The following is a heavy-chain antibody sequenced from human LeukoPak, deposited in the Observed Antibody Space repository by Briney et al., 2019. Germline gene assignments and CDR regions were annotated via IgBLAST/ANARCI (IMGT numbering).Heavy chain of an antibody. Sequence: VASVKVSCKASGYTFTRNGINWVRQAPGQGLEWMGWISGYNDNTNIAKKFQGRVTMTTDTATSTAYMELRSLRADDTAVYYCARSGVSGVVTQNWFDPWGQGTPVTVSS. J-gene: IGHJ5*02. CDR1: GYTFTRNG. D-gene: IGHD3-3*01. V-gene: IGHV1-18*01. CDR2: ISGYNDNT. CDR3: ARSGVSGVVTQNWFDP.